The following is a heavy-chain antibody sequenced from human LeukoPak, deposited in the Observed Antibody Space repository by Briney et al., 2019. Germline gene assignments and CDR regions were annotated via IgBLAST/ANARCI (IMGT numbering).Heavy chain of an antibody. CDR3: ARRYSSGWLYNWFDP. J-gene: IGHJ5*02. V-gene: IGHV1-69*13. Sequence: SVKVSCKASGGTFSSYAISWVRQAPGQGLEWMGGIIPIFGTANYAQKFQGRVTITADESTSTAYMELSSVTAADTAVYYCARRYSSGWLYNWFDPWGQGTLVTVSS. CDR1: GGTFSSYA. CDR2: IIPIFGTA. D-gene: IGHD6-19*01.